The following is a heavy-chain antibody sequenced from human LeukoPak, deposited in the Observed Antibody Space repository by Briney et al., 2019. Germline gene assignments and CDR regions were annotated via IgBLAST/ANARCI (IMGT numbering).Heavy chain of an antibody. CDR1: GFTFSSYW. J-gene: IGHJ4*02. CDR2: IKQDGSEK. V-gene: IGHV3-7*01. CDR3: AREGGNYYFDS. D-gene: IGHD3-16*01. Sequence: PGGSLRLSCAASGFTFSSYWMTWVRQAPGKGLEWVANIKQDGSEKYYVDSVKGRFTISRDNAKNTLYLQMNSLRLEDLAVYYCAREGGNYYFDSWGQGTLVTVSS.